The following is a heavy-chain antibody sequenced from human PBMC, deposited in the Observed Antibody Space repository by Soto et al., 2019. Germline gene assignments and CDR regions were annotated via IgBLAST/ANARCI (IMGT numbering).Heavy chain of an antibody. CDR1: GGSISSGGYS. J-gene: IGHJ4*02. D-gene: IGHD3-10*01. Sequence: QLQLQESGSGLVKPSQTLSLTCAVSGGSISSGGYSWSWIRQPPGKGLEWIGYIYHSGSTYYNPSLKSRVTISVDRSKNQFSLKLSSVTAADTAVYYCARVLSGFGEFSLFDYWGQGTLVTVSS. CDR2: IYHSGST. V-gene: IGHV4-30-2*01. CDR3: ARVLSGFGEFSLFDY.